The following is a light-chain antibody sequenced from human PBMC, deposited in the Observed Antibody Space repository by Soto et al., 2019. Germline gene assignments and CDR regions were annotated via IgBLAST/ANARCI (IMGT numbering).Light chain of an antibody. CDR1: QDISIH. V-gene: IGKV1-33*01. CDR2: DAS. Sequence: DMEMSQAPAARSASVRNRVTSTCHASQDISIHLNWYQQKPGKPPKLLIYDASNLETGVPSRFTGGGSGTDFTFTISGLQSEDFATYFCQQHVNLPSITFGQRTLLEIK. J-gene: IGKJ5*01. CDR3: QQHVNLPSIT.